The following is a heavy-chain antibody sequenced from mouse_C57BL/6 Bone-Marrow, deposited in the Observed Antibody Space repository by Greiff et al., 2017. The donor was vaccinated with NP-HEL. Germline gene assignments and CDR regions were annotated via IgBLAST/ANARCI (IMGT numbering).Heavy chain of an antibody. CDR2: IDPENGDT. CDR3: TTFYYYGSSPWYFDV. J-gene: IGHJ1*03. CDR1: GFNIKDDY. D-gene: IGHD1-1*01. Sequence: EVKVVESGAELVRPGASVKLSCTASGFNIKDDYMHWVKQRPEQGLEWIGWIDPENGDTEYASTFQGKATITADTSSNTAYLQLSSLTSEDTAVYYCTTFYYYGSSPWYFDVWGTGTTVTVSS. V-gene: IGHV14-4*01.